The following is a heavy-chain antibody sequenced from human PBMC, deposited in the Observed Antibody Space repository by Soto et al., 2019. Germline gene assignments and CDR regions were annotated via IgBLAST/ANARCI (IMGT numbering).Heavy chain of an antibody. CDR3: AKSFCSSSSCFFLWVDP. V-gene: IGHV3-23*01. J-gene: IGHJ5*02. CDR1: GFDFSNYA. Sequence: GGSLRLSCAASGFDFSNYAMSWVRQAPGKGLECISLISGTGVPTLYAESVKGRFSVSRDNSKDTLFLEMNNLRVDDTAMHYCAKSFCSSSSCFFLWVDPWGPGTLVT. D-gene: IGHD2-2*01. CDR2: ISGTGVPT.